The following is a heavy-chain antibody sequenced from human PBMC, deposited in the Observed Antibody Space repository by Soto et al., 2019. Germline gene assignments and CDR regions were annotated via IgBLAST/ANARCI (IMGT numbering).Heavy chain of an antibody. V-gene: IGHV4-61*08. CDR1: GDSVSSGGYY. D-gene: IGHD3-22*01. Sequence: SETLSLTCSVSGDSVSSGGYYWSWIRQPPGMGLDWIGSVSYTGSTNYNPSLKSRVTISVDTSKNQFSLKLTSVIAADTAVYYCASPSPVVPRDHTFHIWXQGTMVT. CDR3: ASPSPVVPRDHTFHI. CDR2: VSYTGST. J-gene: IGHJ3*02.